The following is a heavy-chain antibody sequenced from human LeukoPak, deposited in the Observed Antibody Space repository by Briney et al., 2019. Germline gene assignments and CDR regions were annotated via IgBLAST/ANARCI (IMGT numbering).Heavy chain of an antibody. CDR1: GFTFSNYW. CDR2: IKTDGSER. CDR3: ATYSSLNRREFQF. V-gene: IGHV3-7*01. J-gene: IGHJ1*01. Sequence: GGSLRLSCEGSGFTFSNYWMGWVRQAPGKGLQWVANIKTDGSERYYVDSVKGRFTISRDNAKNSLYLQMNSLRAEDTAVYYCATYSSLNRREFQFWGQGTLLTVSS. D-gene: IGHD3-22*01.